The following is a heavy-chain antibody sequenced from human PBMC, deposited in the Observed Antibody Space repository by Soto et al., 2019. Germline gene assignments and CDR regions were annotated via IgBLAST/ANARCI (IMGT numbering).Heavy chain of an antibody. Sequence: PSETLSLTCTVSGGSISSGDYYWSWIRQPPGKGLEWIGYIYYSGSTYYNPSLKSRVTISVDTSKNQFSLKLSSVTAADTAVYYCARDISVVTNAFDIWGQGTMVTVSS. V-gene: IGHV4-30-4*01. CDR3: ARDISVVTNAFDI. J-gene: IGHJ3*02. CDR1: GGSISSGDYY. CDR2: IYYSGST. D-gene: IGHD3-22*01.